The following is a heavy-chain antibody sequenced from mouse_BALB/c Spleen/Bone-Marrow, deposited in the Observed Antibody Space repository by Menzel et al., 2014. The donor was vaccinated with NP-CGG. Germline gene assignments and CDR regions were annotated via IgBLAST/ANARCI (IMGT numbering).Heavy chain of an antibody. CDR3: ARWLLPYGLDY. D-gene: IGHD2-3*01. Sequence: AQLQQSGAELVKPGASVKLSCTASGFNIKDTYMHWVKQRPEQGLEWIGRIDPANGNTKYDPKFQGKATITADTSSNTGYLQLSSLTSEDTAVYYCARWLLPYGLDYWGQGTSVTVSS. J-gene: IGHJ4*01. CDR1: GFNIKDTY. V-gene: IGHV14-3*02. CDR2: IDPANGNT.